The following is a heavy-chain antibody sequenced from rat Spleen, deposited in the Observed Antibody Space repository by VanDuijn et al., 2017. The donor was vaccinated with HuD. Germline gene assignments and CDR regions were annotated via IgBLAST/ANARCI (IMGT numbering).Heavy chain of an antibody. J-gene: IGHJ3*01. V-gene: IGHV5-25*01. CDR1: GFTFSNYD. D-gene: IGHD1-10*01. CDR2: ISTGGGNT. CDR3: TRGGNYDFDY. Sequence: EVQLVESGGGLVQPGRSMKLSCAASGFTFSNYDMAWVRQAPTKGLEWVASISTGGGNTYYRDSVKGRFTISRDNAKSTLYLQMDSLRSEDTATYYCTRGGNYDFDYWGQGTLVTVSS.